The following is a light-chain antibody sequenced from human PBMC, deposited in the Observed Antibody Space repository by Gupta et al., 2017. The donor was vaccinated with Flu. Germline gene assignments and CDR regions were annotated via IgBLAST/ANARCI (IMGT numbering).Light chain of an antibody. CDR2: MAS. CDR1: QSVGSR. CDR3: QQYNTFSMWT. V-gene: IGKV1-5*03. J-gene: IGKJ1*01. Sequence: DIQMTQSPSTLSAFVGDRVTLTCRASQSVGSRLAWYQQKPGKAPKLLIYMASSLQSGVSSRFSGGGAGTECTLTISSLQPDDIAPYYCQQYNTFSMWTFGQGTKVEIK.